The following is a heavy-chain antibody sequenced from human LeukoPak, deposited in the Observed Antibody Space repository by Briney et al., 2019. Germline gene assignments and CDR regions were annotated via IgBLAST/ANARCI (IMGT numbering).Heavy chain of an antibody. CDR1: GFTFRSYW. J-gene: IGHJ4*02. Sequence: GGSLRLSCAASGFTFRSYWMHWVRQAPGKGLVWVSRINGDGSSISYADSVKGRFTISRDNAKNTLYLQMNSLRAEDTAVYYCLLMTGFTTGSRGGQGTLVTVSS. D-gene: IGHD2-8*01. CDR3: LLMTGFTTGSR. V-gene: IGHV3-74*01. CDR2: INGDGSSI.